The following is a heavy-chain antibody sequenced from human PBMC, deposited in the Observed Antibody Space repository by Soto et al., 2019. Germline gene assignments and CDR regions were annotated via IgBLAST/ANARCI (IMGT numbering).Heavy chain of an antibody. D-gene: IGHD3-9*01. V-gene: IGHV4-34*01. J-gene: IGHJ4*02. CDR3: ARGSYDILTGPPPYYFDY. CDR2: INHSGST. CDR1: GGSFSGYY. Sequence: SETLSLTCAVYGGSFSGYYWSWIRQPPGKGLEWVGEINHSGSTNYNPSLKSRVTISVDTSKNQFSLKLSSVTAADTAVYYCARGSYDILTGPPPYYFDYWGQGTLVTVSS.